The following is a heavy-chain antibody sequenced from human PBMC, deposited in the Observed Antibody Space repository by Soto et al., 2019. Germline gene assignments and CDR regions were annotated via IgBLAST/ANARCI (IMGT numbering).Heavy chain of an antibody. CDR3: VREVKYSHSWKPFDY. V-gene: IGHV3-48*01. Sequence: EVQLVESGGGLIQPGSSLRLSCAASGFTFSSYSMNWVRQTPGKGLEWVSYICSSSSTIYYADSVKGRFTISRDNSKNSRYLQKNSLRAEETAVYFCVREVKYSHSWKPFDYRGQGTLVTVSS. D-gene: IGHD6-13*01. CDR2: ICSSSSTI. J-gene: IGHJ4*02. CDR1: GFTFSSYS.